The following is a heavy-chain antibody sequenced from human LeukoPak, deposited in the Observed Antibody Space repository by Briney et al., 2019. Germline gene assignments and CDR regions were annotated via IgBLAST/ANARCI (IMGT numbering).Heavy chain of an antibody. V-gene: IGHV3-9*01. CDR1: GFTVTTNY. CDR2: ISWNSGSI. CDR3: AKDPGQTTAMIDY. J-gene: IGHJ4*02. Sequence: PGGSLRLSCAASGFTVTTNYMSWVRQAPGKGLEWVSGISWNSGSIGYADSVKGRFTISRDNAKNSLYLQMNSLRAEDTALYYCAKDPGQTTAMIDYWGQGTLVTVSS. D-gene: IGHD4-17*01.